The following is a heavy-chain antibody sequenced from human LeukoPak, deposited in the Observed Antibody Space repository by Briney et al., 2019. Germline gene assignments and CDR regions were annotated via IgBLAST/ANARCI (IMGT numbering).Heavy chain of an antibody. Sequence: SETLSLTSAVYGGSFSGYYWSWIRQPPGKGLEWIGEINHSGSTNYNPSLKSRVTISVDMSKNQFSLKLSSVTAADTAVYYCARGPGYSSSWYPDYFDYWGQGTLVTVSS. CDR2: INHSGST. CDR1: GGSFSGYY. V-gene: IGHV4-34*01. D-gene: IGHD6-13*01. J-gene: IGHJ4*02. CDR3: ARGPGYSSSWYPDYFDY.